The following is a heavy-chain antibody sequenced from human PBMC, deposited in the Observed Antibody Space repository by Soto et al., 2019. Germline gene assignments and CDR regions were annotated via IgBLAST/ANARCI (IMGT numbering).Heavy chain of an antibody. D-gene: IGHD5-12*01. CDR2: ISSSSSYI. V-gene: IGHV3-21*01. J-gene: IGHJ4*02. Sequence: EVQLVESGGGLVKPGGSLRLSCAASGFTFSSYSMNWVRQAPGKGLEWVSSISSSSSYIYYADSVKGRFTISRDNAKNSLYLQMNSLRAEDTAVYYCARDGSKRWLQFGCDYWGQGTLVTVSS. CDR1: GFTFSSYS. CDR3: ARDGSKRWLQFGCDY.